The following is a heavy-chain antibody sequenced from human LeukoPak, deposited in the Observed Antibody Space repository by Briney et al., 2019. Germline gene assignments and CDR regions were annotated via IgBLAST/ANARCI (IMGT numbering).Heavy chain of an antibody. J-gene: IGHJ4*02. D-gene: IGHD4-17*01. CDR3: AKSHGDYGLLDY. CDR1: GYSLTDLS. Sequence: ASVKVSCKVSGYSLTDLSLHWVRQAPGKGLEWMGGFDPEDGEPIYPQKFQGKLSMTEDPSKDTGYMELRPLRFEDTALYYCAKSHGDYGLLDYWGQGTLVTVSS. V-gene: IGHV1-24*01. CDR2: FDPEDGEP.